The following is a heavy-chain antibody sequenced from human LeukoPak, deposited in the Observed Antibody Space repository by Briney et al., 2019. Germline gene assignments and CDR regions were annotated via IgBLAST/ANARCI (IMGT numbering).Heavy chain of an antibody. J-gene: IGHJ5*02. CDR2: IYHSGST. CDR3: AKKVAGVGWFDP. D-gene: IGHD7-27*01. V-gene: IGHV4-28*01. Sequence: SSETLSLTCAVSDYSISSDNWWGWIRQPPGKGLEWIGYIYHSGSTYYNPSLKSRVTMSVDTSKNQFSLKLNSVTAADTAVYYCAKKVAGVGWFDPWGQGALVTVSS. CDR1: DYSISSDNW.